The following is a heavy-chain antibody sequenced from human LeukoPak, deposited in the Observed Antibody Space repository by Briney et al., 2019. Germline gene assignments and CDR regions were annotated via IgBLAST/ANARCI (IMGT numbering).Heavy chain of an antibody. CDR3: AREEDGASIEI. CDR1: GFTVSTYC. Sequence: GGSLTLSCAASGFTVSTYCMHWVRQAPGKGLVWVSRINGDGSRTNYADSVKGRFTISRDNAKNTLYLQMNSLRAEDTAVYYCAREEDGASIEIWGQGKMVTVSS. J-gene: IGHJ3*02. CDR2: INGDGSRT. D-gene: IGHD3-10*01. V-gene: IGHV3-74*01.